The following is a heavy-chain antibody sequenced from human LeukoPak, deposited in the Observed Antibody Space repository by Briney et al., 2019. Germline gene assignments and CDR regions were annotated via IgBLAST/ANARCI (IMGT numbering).Heavy chain of an antibody. CDR2: FYYSGST. D-gene: IGHD6-13*01. J-gene: IGHJ5*02. CDR1: GGSISSSTYY. V-gene: IGHV4-39*01. Sequence: TTSETLSLTCTVSGGSISSSTYYWGWIRQPPGKGLEWIGSFYYSGSTYYNPSLKSRVTISVHTSKNQFSLKLSSVTAADTAVYYCARSRIAAAIRGWFDPWGQGTLVTVSS. CDR3: ARSRIAAAIRGWFDP.